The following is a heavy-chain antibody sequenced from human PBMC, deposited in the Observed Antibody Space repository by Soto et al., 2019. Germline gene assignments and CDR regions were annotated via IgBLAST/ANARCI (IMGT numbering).Heavy chain of an antibody. V-gene: IGHV3-23*01. CDR3: AKHLPSKKMQRLWADEFHI. J-gene: IGHJ3*02. Sequence: EVRLLESGGGLVQPGGSLRLSCFASGFTFPNYAMSWVRQAPGKGLEWVSVVTGRASSTYYADSVEGRFTISRDNSRNTLFLQMNSLGAEDSTVYYCAKHLPSKKMQRLWADEFHIWGQGTMLTVSS. CDR2: VTGRASST. CDR1: GFTFPNYA. D-gene: IGHD3-16*01.